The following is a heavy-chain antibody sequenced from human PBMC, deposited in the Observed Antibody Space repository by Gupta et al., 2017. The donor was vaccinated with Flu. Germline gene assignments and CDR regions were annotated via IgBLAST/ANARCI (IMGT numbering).Heavy chain of an antibody. J-gene: IGHJ4*02. V-gene: IGHV3-15*01. D-gene: IGHD1-26*01. Sequence: EVQLVESGGGLVKTGGSLRLSCAASGLTFSNAWMSWVRLAPGKGLEWVGRIKSKADGGTTDYAAPVKGRFTLSRDDSKNTVYLQMNSLKTEDTAMYYCTTGIVEGDFWGQGALVTVSS. CDR1: GLTFSNAW. CDR2: IKSKADGGTT. CDR3: TTGIVEGDF.